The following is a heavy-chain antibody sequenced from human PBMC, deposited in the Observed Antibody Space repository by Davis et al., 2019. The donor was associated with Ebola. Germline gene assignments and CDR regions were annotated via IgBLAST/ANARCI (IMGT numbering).Heavy chain of an antibody. Sequence: GGSLRLSCAASGFTFSSYSMNWVRQAPGKGLEWVSYISSSSSTIYYADSVKGRFTISRDNAKNSLYLQMNSLRTEDTALYYCAKDAIAARGIYYYGMDVWGQGTTVTVSS. J-gene: IGHJ6*02. CDR2: ISSSSSTI. CDR1: GFTFSSYS. D-gene: IGHD6-6*01. V-gene: IGHV3-48*01. CDR3: AKDAIAARGIYYYGMDV.